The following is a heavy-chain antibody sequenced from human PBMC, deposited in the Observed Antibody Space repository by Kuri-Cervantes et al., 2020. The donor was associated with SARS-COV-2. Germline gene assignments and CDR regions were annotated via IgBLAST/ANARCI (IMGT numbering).Heavy chain of an antibody. CDR3: AREGGDIVMVASDYWGQGTLV. J-gene: IGHJ4*02. CDR1: GGPFSTYA. V-gene: IGHV1-69*13. Sequence: SVKVSCKASGGPFSTYAINWVRQAPGQGLEWMGRSIPIFGKANYARKFQGRVTITADESTDTAYMELSSLRSEDTAVYYCAREGGDIVMVASDYWGQGTLVWGQGTLVTVSS. D-gene: IGHD5-18*01. CDR2: SIPIFGKA.